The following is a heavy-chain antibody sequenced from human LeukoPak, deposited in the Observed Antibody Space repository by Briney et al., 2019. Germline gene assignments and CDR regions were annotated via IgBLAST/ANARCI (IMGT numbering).Heavy chain of an antibody. CDR1: GDNVSSNSAT. CDR3: AGDRGVGAAVFFDY. J-gene: IGHJ4*02. CDR2: TYYRSKWYN. Sequence: SQTLSLTCAISGDNVSSNSATWNWIRQSPSRGLEWLGRTYYRSKWYNDYAASVKSRMTIIPDTSMNQFSLQLNSVTPDDTALYYCAGDRGVGAAVFFDYWGLGTLVTVSS. V-gene: IGHV6-1*01. D-gene: IGHD6-13*01.